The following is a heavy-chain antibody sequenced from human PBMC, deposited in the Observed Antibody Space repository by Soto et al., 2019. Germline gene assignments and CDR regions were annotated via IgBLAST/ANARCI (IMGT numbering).Heavy chain of an antibody. V-gene: IGHV1-69*13. CDR1: GYTFTSYG. Sequence: SVKVSCKASGYTFTSYGISWVRQAPGQGLEWMGGIIPIFGTANYAQKFQGRVTITADESTSTAYMELSSLRSEDTAVYYCARVSDYGDLRRYYFDYWGQGTLVTVSS. D-gene: IGHD4-17*01. J-gene: IGHJ4*02. CDR2: IIPIFGTA. CDR3: ARVSDYGDLRRYYFDY.